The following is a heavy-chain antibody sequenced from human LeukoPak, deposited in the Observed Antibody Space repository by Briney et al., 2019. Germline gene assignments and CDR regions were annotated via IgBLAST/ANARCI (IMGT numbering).Heavy chain of an antibody. CDR1: GGSISSSNW. Sequence: SETLSLTCAVSGGSISSSNWWSWVRQPPGKGLEWIGEIYHSGSTNYNPSLKSRVTISVDTSKNQFSLKLSSVTAADTAVYYCASRWAGGWYGTTYWGQGTLVTVSS. D-gene: IGHD6-19*01. CDR3: ASRWAGGWYGTTY. J-gene: IGHJ4*02. CDR2: IYHSGST. V-gene: IGHV4-4*02.